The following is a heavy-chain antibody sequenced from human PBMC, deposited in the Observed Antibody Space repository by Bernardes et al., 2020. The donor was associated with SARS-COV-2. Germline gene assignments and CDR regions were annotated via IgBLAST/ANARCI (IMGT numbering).Heavy chain of an antibody. D-gene: IGHD5-18*01. Sequence: SETLSLTCAVYGGSFSGYYWSWIRQPPGKGLEWIGEINHSGSTNYNPSLKSRVTISVDTSKNQFSLKLSSVTAADTAVYYCARGLVDTAMVTGTGFDYWGQGTLVTVSS. CDR1: GGSFSGYY. CDR2: INHSGST. V-gene: IGHV4-34*01. CDR3: ARGLVDTAMVTGTGFDY. J-gene: IGHJ4*02.